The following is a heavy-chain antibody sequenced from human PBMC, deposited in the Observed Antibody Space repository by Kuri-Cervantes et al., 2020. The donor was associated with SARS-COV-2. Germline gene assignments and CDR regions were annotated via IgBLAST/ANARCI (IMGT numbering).Heavy chain of an antibody. CDR2: IDWDDDK. CDR1: GGSISSGGYY. J-gene: IGHJ4*02. D-gene: IGHD3-3*01. Sequence: CTVSGGSISSGGYYWSWIRQPPGKALEWLALIDWDDDKYYSTSLKTRLTISKDTSKNQVVLTMTNMDPVDTVTYYCARILGPFWSGYDYWGQGTLVTVSS. V-gene: IGHV2-70*01. CDR3: ARILGPFWSGYDY.